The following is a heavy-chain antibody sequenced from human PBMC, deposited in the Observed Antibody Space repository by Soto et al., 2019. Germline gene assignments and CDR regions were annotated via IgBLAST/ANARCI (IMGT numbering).Heavy chain of an antibody. CDR3: ARGFFGSGTANDY. D-gene: IGHD3-10*01. J-gene: IGHJ4*02. CDR1: GFTFSGSW. Sequence: PGGSLRLSCAASGFTFSGSWMHWVRQAPGKGLVWVSRINGDGSGTSYADFVKGRFTISRDDAKNTLFLQMNGLRADDTAVYYSARGFFGSGTANDYWGQGPLVTVSS. CDR2: INGDGSGT. V-gene: IGHV3-74*01.